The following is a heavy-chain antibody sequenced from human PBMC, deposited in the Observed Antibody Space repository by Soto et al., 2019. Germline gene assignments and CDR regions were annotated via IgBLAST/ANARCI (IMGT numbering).Heavy chain of an antibody. V-gene: IGHV3-48*02. J-gene: IGHJ4*02. CDR3: ATEGITGITIFGGVTAPSDY. CDR1: GFTFSSYS. CDR2: ISSSSSTI. D-gene: IGHD3-3*01. Sequence: PGGSLRLSCAASGFTFSSYSMNWVRQAPGKGLEWVSSISSSSSTIYYADSVKGRFTISRDNAKNSLYLQMNSLRDEDRAVYYCATEGITGITIFGGVTAPSDYWGQGTLVTVSS.